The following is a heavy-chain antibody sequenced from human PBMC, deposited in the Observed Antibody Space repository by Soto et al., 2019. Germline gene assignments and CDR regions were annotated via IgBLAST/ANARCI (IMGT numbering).Heavy chain of an antibody. CDR2: IYYSGST. J-gene: IGHJ6*02. CDR3: ASLGYCISTTCRKPFNYYYYGLDV. Sequence: QLQLQESGPGLVKPSETLSLTCTVSGGSISSSSYYWGWIRQPPGKGLEWIGSIYYSGSTYYNPSLKSRVTLSADTSKNQISLKLSSVTAADTAVYYCASLGYCISTTCRKPFNYYYYGLDVWGQGTTVTVSS. CDR1: GGSISSSSYY. D-gene: IGHD2-2*01. V-gene: IGHV4-39*01.